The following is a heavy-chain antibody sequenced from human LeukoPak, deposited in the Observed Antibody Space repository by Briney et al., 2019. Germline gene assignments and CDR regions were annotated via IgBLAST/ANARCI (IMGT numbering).Heavy chain of an antibody. Sequence: ASVKFSCKASGYTFIDDYIYWLRQAPGQGPEYMGWIHPKSGDSRFVEKFQGRVTLTRDTSIRTTYLELKRLRCDDTAVYYCATDVETGSWGQGTLVTVSS. CDR1: GYTFIDDY. CDR3: ATDVETGS. J-gene: IGHJ5*02. CDR2: IHPKSGDS. V-gene: IGHV1-2*02. D-gene: IGHD2-21*02.